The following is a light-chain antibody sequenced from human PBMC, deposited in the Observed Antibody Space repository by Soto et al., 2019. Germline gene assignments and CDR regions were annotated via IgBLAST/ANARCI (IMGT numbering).Light chain of an antibody. J-gene: IGKJ1*01. V-gene: IGKV3-20*01. Sequence: IVFTQSQGNMFFFPLEIATLSCMSSQSVSSSYLAWYQQKPGQAPRLLIYGASSRATGIPDRFSGSGSGTDFTLTISRLEAEDFAVYYCQQYGKSRTFGQGTKVDI. CDR2: GAS. CDR3: QQYGKSRT. CDR1: QSVSSSY.